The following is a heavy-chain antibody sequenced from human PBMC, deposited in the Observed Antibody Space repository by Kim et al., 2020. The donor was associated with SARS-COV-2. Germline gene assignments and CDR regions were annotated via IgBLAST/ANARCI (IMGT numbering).Heavy chain of an antibody. CDR2: ILGSGAST. J-gene: IGHJ3*02. CDR3: AKDPNGDYVGAFDT. CDR1: GLTFRNYG. Sequence: GGSLRLSCVASGLTFRNYGMTWVRKAPGKGLDWVSSILGSGASTFYADSVKGRFTISRDNSKNTLYLQMSNLRAEDTAVYYCAKDPNGDYVGAFDTWGRGTMVHVSS. D-gene: IGHD3-16*01. V-gene: IGHV3-23*01.